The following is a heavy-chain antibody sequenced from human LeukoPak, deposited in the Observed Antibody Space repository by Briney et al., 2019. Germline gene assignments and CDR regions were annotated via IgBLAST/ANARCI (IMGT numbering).Heavy chain of an antibody. D-gene: IGHD2-15*01. V-gene: IGHV3-9*01. J-gene: IGHJ4*02. CDR3: AKDVASGGSYGGFDH. Sequence: GGSLRLSCAASGFTFDDYAMHWVRQAPGKGLEWVSGISWNSGSIGYADSVKGRFTISRDNAKNSLYLQMNSLRAEDTALYYCAKDVASGGSYGGFDHWGQGTLVTVPS. CDR2: ISWNSGSI. CDR1: GFTFDDYA.